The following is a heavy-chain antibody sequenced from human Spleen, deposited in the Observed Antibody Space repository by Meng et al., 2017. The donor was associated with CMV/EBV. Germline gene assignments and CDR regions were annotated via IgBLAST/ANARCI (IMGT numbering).Heavy chain of an antibody. CDR2: ISSSSSYL. CDR3: ARGREGDYYDSSSYYY. J-gene: IGHJ4*02. Sequence: GESLKISCAGSGFTFSNYDMNWVRQAPGKGLEWVSSISSSSSYLYYADSVKGRFTISRDNAKNSLFLQMNSLRAEDTAVYYCARGREGDYYDSSSYYYWGQGTLVTVSS. V-gene: IGHV3-21*06. D-gene: IGHD3-22*01. CDR1: GFTFSNYD.